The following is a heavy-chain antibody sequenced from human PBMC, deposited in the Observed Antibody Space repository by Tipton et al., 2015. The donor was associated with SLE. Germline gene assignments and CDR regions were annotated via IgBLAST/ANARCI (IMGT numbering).Heavy chain of an antibody. CDR2: SNIGGSV. CDR1: GFSVRSNH. CDR3: ALGGVRDCDY. V-gene: IGHV3-66*01. D-gene: IGHD2-8*02. J-gene: IGHJ4*02. Sequence: EASGFSVRSNHMSWVRQAPGRGLEWVAVSNIGGSVNYADSVRGRFTISRDNAKSSLYLQMNSLRAEDTAVYYCALGGVRDCDYWGQGTLVTVSS.